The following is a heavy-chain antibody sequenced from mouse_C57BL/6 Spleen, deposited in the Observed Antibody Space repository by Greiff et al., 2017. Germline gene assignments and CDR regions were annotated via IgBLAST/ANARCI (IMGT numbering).Heavy chain of an antibody. CDR3: ANYYSSYYAMDY. J-gene: IGHJ4*01. Sequence: VQLKESGPGLVKPSQSLSLPCYVSGYSITSGYYWNWIRKFPGNKLEWMGYISYDGSNNYNPSLKNRISITRDTSKNQFFLQLNSVTTDDTAQYYCANYYSSYYAMDYWGQGTSVTVSS. V-gene: IGHV3-6*01. CDR2: ISYDGSN. D-gene: IGHD1-1*01. CDR1: GYSITSGYY.